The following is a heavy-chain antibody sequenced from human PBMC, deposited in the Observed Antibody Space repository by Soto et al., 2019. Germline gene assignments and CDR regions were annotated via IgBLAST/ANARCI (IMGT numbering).Heavy chain of an antibody. CDR2: IVVGSGNT. J-gene: IGHJ4*02. CDR1: GFTFTSSA. V-gene: IGHV1-58*01. Sequence: QMQRVQSGPEVKKPGTSVKVSCKASGFTFTSSAVQWVRQARGQRLEWIGCIVVGSGNTNYAQKFQERVTITRDLSTSSAYMELSSLRSEDTAVYYFAAEARRDGYNLGYYWGQGTLVTVSS. D-gene: IGHD5-12*01. CDR3: AAEARRDGYNLGYY.